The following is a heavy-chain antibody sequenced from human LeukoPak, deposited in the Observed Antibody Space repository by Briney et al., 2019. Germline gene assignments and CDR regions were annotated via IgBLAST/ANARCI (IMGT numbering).Heavy chain of an antibody. J-gene: IGHJ4*02. Sequence: GGSLRLSCAASGFSFSDNYMSWIRQAPGKGLEWVSVFYVGGATYYADSVKGRFTISRDNSENTLYLQMKSLRAEDTAVYYCARGDGYNFFDYWGQGTLVTVSS. CDR3: ARGDGYNFFDY. V-gene: IGHV3-53*01. CDR1: GFSFSDNY. CDR2: FYVGGAT. D-gene: IGHD5-24*01.